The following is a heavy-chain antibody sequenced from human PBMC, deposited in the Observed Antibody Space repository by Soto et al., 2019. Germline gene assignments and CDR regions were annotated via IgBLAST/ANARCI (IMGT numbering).Heavy chain of an antibody. CDR1: GFTFSSYA. V-gene: IGHV3-23*01. CDR2: ISGSGGST. CDR3: AKGRGYGDLLFSGY. Sequence: GGSLRLSCAASGFTFSSYAMSWVRQAPGKGLEWVSAISGSGGSTYYADSVKGRFTISRDNSKNTLYLQMNSLRAEDTAVYYCAKGRGYGDLLFSGYWGQGTLVTVSS. D-gene: IGHD3-10*02. J-gene: IGHJ4*02.